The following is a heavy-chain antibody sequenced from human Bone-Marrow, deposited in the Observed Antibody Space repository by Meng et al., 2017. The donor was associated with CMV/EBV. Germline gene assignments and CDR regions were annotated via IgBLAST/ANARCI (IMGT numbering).Heavy chain of an antibody. V-gene: IGHV3-21*01. D-gene: IGHD1-7*01. CDR1: GFTFSYSS. CDR2: ISSSSGYI. Sequence: GESLKISCAASGFTFSYSSMNWVRQAPGKGLEWVSSISSSSGYIYYADSVRGRFTISRDNAKNSLYLQMNSLRAEDTAVYYCARDSYNWNYGGIRALYYCDYWGQGTLVTVSS. J-gene: IGHJ4*02. CDR3: ARDSYNWNYGGIRALYYCDY.